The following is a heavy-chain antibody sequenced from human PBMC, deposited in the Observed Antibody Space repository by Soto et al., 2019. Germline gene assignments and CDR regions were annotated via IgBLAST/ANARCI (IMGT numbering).Heavy chain of an antibody. Sequence: ASVKVSCKASGYTFTSYAMHWVRQAPGQRLEWMGWINAGNGNTKYSQKFQGRVTITRDTSASTAYMELSSLRSEDTAVYYCARNPVDTDLSNYYYGMDVWGQGTTVTVSS. CDR2: INAGNGNT. J-gene: IGHJ6*02. CDR3: ARNPVDTDLSNYYYGMDV. D-gene: IGHD5-18*01. V-gene: IGHV1-3*01. CDR1: GYTFTSYA.